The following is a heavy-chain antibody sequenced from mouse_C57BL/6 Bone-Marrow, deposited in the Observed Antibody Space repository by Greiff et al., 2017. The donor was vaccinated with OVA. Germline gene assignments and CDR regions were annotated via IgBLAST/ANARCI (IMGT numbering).Heavy chain of an antibody. CDR3: AMKGYHYGSRGAWFAY. D-gene: IGHD1-1*01. CDR1: GYTFTSYG. Sequence: VMLQQSGAELARPGASVKLSCKASGYTFTSYGISWVKQRTGQGLEWIGEIYPSSGNTYYNEKFKGKATLTADKSSSTAYMELRSLTSEDSAVYFCAMKGYHYGSRGAWFAYWGQGTLVTVSA. J-gene: IGHJ3*01. V-gene: IGHV1-81*01. CDR2: IYPSSGNT.